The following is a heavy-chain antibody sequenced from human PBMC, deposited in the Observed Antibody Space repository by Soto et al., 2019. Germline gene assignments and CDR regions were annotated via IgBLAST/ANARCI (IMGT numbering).Heavy chain of an antibody. J-gene: IGHJ6*02. D-gene: IGHD3-9*01. CDR2: IIPIFGTA. CDR3: TRGLVDSSPPYTYHGMDV. Sequence: GASVKVSCKASGGTFSSYAISWVRQAPGQGLEWMGGIIPIFGTANYAQKFQGRVTITADESTSTAYMELNSLKTEDTAVYYCTRGLVDSSPPYTYHGMDVWGQGTTVTVSS. V-gene: IGHV1-69*13. CDR1: GGTFSSYA.